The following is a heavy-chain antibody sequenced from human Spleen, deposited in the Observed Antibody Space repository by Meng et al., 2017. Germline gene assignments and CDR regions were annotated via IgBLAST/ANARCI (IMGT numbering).Heavy chain of an antibody. CDR3: ARGPTTMAHDFDY. CDR2: IYYTGTT. V-gene: IGHV4-39*02. D-gene: IGHD4-11*01. J-gene: IGHJ4*02. Sequence: QRQLLESGPGLVQPSETLSLTCTVSGGSISSRTYYWGWIRQSPGKGLEWIGNIYYTGTTYYNPSLKSRVTISVDTSKNNLSLKLSSVTAADSAVYYCARGPTTMAHDFDYWGQGTLVTVSS. CDR1: GGSISSRTYY.